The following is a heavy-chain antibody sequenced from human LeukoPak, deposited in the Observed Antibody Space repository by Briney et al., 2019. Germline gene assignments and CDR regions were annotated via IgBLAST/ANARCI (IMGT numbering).Heavy chain of an antibody. D-gene: IGHD1-1*01. CDR1: GGSISRYY. CDR2: IYYSGST. CDR3: ARDRLSTGFDP. Sequence: SETLSLTCTVSGGSISRYYWSWIRQPPGKGLEWIGYIYYSGSTNYNPSLKSRVTISVDTSKNQFSLKLSSVTAADTAVYYCARDRLSTGFDPWGQGTLVTVSS. J-gene: IGHJ5*02. V-gene: IGHV4-59*01.